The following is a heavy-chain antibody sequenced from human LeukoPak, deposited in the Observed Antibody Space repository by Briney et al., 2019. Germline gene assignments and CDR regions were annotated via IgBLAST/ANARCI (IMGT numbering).Heavy chain of an antibody. Sequence: GGSLRLSCAASGLTLTSYSMNWVRQAPGKGLEWVSYISSSSTTIYYADSVKGRFTISRDNAKNSLFLQMNSLRDEDTAVYYCAREDRVVSGIVAAGTKAFDIWGQGTMVTVST. D-gene: IGHD6-13*01. CDR1: GLTLTSYS. V-gene: IGHV3-48*02. CDR3: AREDRVVSGIVAAGTKAFDI. CDR2: ISSSSTTI. J-gene: IGHJ3*02.